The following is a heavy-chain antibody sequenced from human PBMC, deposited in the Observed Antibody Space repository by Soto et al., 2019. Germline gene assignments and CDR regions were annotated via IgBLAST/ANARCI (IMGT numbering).Heavy chain of an antibody. D-gene: IGHD3-9*01. J-gene: IGHJ4*02. V-gene: IGHV4-39*01. Sequence: SETLSLTCTVSGGSISSSSYYWGWIRQPPGKGLEWIGSIYYSGSTYYNPSLKSRVTISVDTSKNQFSLKLSSVTAADTAVYYCARQRIGYDILTGYPKLDYFDYWGQGTLVTVSS. CDR2: IYYSGST. CDR1: GGSISSSSYY. CDR3: ARQRIGYDILTGYPKLDYFDY.